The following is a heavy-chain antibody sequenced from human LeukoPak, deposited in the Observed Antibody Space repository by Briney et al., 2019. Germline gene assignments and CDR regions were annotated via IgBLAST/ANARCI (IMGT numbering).Heavy chain of an antibody. CDR2: ISSGGGST. CDR1: GFTFSSYA. Sequence: GGSLRLSCAGSGFTFSSYAMSWVRQAPGKGLEWVSGISSGGGSTYYADSVKGRFTISRDNSKNTLDLEMNSLRAEDTDVYYCAKDVGGYYFTYWSGCFDHWGQGTLVTVSS. D-gene: IGHD3-10*01. V-gene: IGHV3-23*01. CDR3: AKDVGGYYFTYWSGCFDH. J-gene: IGHJ4*02.